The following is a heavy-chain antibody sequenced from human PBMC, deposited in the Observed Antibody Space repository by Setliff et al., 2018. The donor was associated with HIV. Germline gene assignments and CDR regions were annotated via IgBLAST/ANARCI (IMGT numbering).Heavy chain of an antibody. D-gene: IGHD6-19*01. CDR3: AKDKGSSGWSA. Sequence: PSETLSLTCSVSGASISTTTHYWAWIRQPPGKGLEWIGSIHYSGSTYYTPSLKSRVTIFVDTSKKQFSLSLGSVTAADTAVYYCAKDKGSSGWSAWGQGTLVTVSS. CDR2: IHYSGST. J-gene: IGHJ5*02. V-gene: IGHV4-39*02. CDR1: GASISTTTHY.